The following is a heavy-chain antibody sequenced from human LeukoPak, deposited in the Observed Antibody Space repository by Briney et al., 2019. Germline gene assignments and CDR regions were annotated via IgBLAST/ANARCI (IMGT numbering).Heavy chain of an antibody. V-gene: IGHV1-18*01. J-gene: IGHJ4*02. CDR2: ISAYNGNT. CDR1: GYTFTSYG. Sequence: GASVKVSCKASGYTFTSYGISWVRQAPGQGLEWMGWISAYNGNTNYPQKLQGRVTMTTDTSTSTAYMGLRSLRSDDTAVYYCARGCRLGGGSCYDDYWGQGTLVIVSS. CDR3: ARGCRLGGGSCYDDY. D-gene: IGHD2-15*01.